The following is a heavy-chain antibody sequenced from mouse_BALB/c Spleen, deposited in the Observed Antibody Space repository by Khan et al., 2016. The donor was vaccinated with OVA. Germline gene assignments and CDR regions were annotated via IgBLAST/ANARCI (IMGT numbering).Heavy chain of an antibody. CDR1: GFTFSTYG. CDR3: ARLAYYYNREGFAY. Sequence: EVELVESGGDLVKPGGSLKLSCAASGFTFSTYGMYWVRQTPDKRLEWVATISSGGSYPYYPDSVKGRFTISRDNAKNTLYLQMSSLKSEDTAMYYCARLAYYYNREGFAYWGQGTLVTVSA. D-gene: IGHD1-1*01. V-gene: IGHV5-6*01. CDR2: ISSGGSYP. J-gene: IGHJ3*01.